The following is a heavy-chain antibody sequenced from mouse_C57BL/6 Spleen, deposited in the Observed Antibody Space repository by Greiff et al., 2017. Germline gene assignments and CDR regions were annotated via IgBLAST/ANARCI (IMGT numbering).Heavy chain of an antibody. CDR3: ARRGDYYAMDY. CDR2: ISNLAYSI. V-gene: IGHV5-15*01. J-gene: IGHJ4*01. Sequence: EVQLQRSGGGLVQPGGSLKLSCAASGFTFSDYGMAWVRQAPRKGPEWVAFISNLAYSIYYADTVTGRFTISRENAKNTLYLEMSGLRSEDTAMYYCARRGDYYAMDYWGQGTSVTVSS. CDR1: GFTFSDYG.